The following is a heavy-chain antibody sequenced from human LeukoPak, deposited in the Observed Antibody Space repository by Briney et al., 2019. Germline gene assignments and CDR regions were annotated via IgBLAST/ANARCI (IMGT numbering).Heavy chain of an antibody. CDR1: GYTFTSYG. D-gene: IGHD5-18*01. V-gene: IGHV1-69*13. J-gene: IGHJ4*02. Sequence: ASVKVSCKASGYTFTSYGISWVRQAPGQGLEWMGGIIPVFDTSNYAQKFQDRVTITADESTSTAYMELISLKSEDTAIYYCARSAGIQLWLPLDYWGPGTLVTVSS. CDR3: ARSAGIQLWLPLDY. CDR2: IIPVFDTS.